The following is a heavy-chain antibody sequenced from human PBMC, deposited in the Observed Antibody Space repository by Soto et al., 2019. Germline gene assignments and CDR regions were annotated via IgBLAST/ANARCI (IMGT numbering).Heavy chain of an antibody. CDR1: GYTFTSYG. Sequence: GASVKVSCKASGYTFTSYGISWVRRAPGQGLEWMGWISAYNGNTNYAQKLQGRVTMTTDTSTSTAYMELRSLRSDDTAVYYCARDLVPAANWINWFDPWGQGTLVTVSS. CDR3: ARDLVPAANWINWFDP. V-gene: IGHV1-18*01. D-gene: IGHD2-2*01. CDR2: ISAYNGNT. J-gene: IGHJ5*02.